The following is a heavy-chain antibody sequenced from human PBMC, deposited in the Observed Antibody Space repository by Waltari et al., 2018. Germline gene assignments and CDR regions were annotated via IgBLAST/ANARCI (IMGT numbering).Heavy chain of an antibody. Sequence: QVQLQQWGAGLLNPSETLSLTCAVYCWSFSGYYWSWIRQPPGKGLEWIGEINHSGSTNYNPSLKSRVTISVDTSKNQFSLKLSSVTAADTAVYYCARGKYSWDYWGQGTLVTVSS. CDR1: CWSFSGYY. V-gene: IGHV4-34*01. D-gene: IGHD6-6*01. CDR2: INHSGST. J-gene: IGHJ4*02. CDR3: ARGKYSWDY.